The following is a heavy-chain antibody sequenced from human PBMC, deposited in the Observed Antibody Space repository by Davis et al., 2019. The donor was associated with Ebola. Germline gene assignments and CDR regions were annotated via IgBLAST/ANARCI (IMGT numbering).Heavy chain of an antibody. J-gene: IGHJ5*02. CDR3: AGTMTTVTTVWFDP. CDR2: IYYSGST. V-gene: IGHV4-39*01. D-gene: IGHD4-17*01. Sequence: GSLRLSCTVSGGSISSSSYYWGWIRQPPGKGLEWIGSIYYSGSTYYNPSLKSRVTISVDTSKNQFSLKLSSVTAADTAVYYCAGTMTTVTTVWFDPWGQGTLVTVSS. CDR1: GGSISSSSYY.